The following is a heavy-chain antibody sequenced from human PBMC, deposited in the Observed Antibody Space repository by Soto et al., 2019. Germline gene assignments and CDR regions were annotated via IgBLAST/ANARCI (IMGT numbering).Heavy chain of an antibody. D-gene: IGHD3-10*01. CDR2: IKSKSDGGTT. CDR1: GFTFSNAW. Sequence: EEQLVESGGGLVKPGGSLRLSCAASGFTFSNAWMHWVRQAPGKGLEWVGRIKSKSDGGTTDYAAPVKGRFTISRADSKDTLYLQMNSLQIDDTAVYYCTHAPGRRGYYGLDVWGQGTTVTVSS. CDR3: THAPGRRGYYGLDV. J-gene: IGHJ6*02. V-gene: IGHV3-15*07.